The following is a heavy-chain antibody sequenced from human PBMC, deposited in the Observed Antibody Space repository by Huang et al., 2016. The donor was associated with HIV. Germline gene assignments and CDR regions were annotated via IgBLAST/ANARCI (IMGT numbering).Heavy chain of an antibody. CDR2: IPSRWCP. D-gene: IGHD5-12*01. CDR3: ARAGYDMWTSEYRADDHYDYMDV. V-gene: IGHV4-30-4*08. Sequence: QVQLQESGPGLVRPSQTLSLTCTVSGDSIRSGDYKWSWVRQPPGRGLAWIGHIPSRWCPSDSPSLKSLVTIASDTSKNQLSLRLTSVTAADTAVYYCARAGYDMWTSEYRADDHYDYMDVWGRGTTVTVSS. CDR1: GDSIRSGDYK. J-gene: IGHJ6*03.